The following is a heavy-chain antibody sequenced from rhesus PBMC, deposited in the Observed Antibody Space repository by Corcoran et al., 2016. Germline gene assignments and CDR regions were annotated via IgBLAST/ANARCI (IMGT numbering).Heavy chain of an antibody. V-gene: IGHV1-111*02. CDR2: VDTEDGEA. J-gene: IGHJ4*01. Sequence: EVQLVQSGAEVKKPGASVKISCKASGYTFIDYYLNWVRQVPGKGLEWMGRVDTEDGEAIHAQKFQYRVTITADTSTDTAYMELNSLRSEDTALYYCATAAFDYWGQGVPVTVSS. CDR3: ATAAFDY. CDR1: GYTFIDYY.